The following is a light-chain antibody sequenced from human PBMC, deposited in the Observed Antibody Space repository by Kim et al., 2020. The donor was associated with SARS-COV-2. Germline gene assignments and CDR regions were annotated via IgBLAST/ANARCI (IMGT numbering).Light chain of an antibody. CDR3: QQYNSYPWT. J-gene: IGKJ1*01. Sequence: GDRVTITCRASQSISSWLAWYQQKPGKAPKLLIYDASSLESGVPSKFSGSGSGTEFTLTISSLQPDDFATYYCQQYNSYPWTFGQGTKVDIK. CDR1: QSISSW. CDR2: DAS. V-gene: IGKV1-5*01.